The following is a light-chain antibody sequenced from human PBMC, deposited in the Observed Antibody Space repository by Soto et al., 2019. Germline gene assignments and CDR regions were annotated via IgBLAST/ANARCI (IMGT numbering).Light chain of an antibody. Sequence: EIVLTQSPGTLSLSPGERATLSCRASQSVSSTYLAWYQQKPGQAPRLLIYGASSRATGIPDRFSGSGSGTDFTLTISRLEPEDFAMCYCQHYGSSPPMYTFGQGTKVES. CDR3: QHYGSSPPMYT. V-gene: IGKV3-20*01. CDR1: QSVSSTY. J-gene: IGKJ2*01. CDR2: GAS.